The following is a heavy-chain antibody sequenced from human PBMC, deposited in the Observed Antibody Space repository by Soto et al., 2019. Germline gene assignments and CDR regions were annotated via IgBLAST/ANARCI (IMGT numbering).Heavy chain of an antibody. D-gene: IGHD2-2*01. V-gene: IGHV4-59*01. Sequence: QVQLQESGPGLVKPSETLSLTCTVSGGSISSYYWSWIRQPPGKGLEWIGYIYDTGSTNYNPSLKSRVTISVDTSKNQFSLKLSSVTAADTAVYYCARARYCSSVSCPRGYYYGFDVWGQGTTVTVS. CDR3: ARARYCSSVSCPRGYYYGFDV. CDR2: IYDTGST. CDR1: GGSISSYY. J-gene: IGHJ6*02.